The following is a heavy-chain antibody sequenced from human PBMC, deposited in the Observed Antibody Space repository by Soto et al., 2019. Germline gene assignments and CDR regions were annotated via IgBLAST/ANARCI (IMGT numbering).Heavy chain of an antibody. V-gene: IGHV3-48*01. Sequence: GGSLRLSCAASGFTFSSYSMNWVRQAPGKGLEWVSYISSSSTIYYADSVKGRFTISRDNARNSLYLQMNSLRAEDTAVYYCARSVGSGGSCYFGYWGQGTLVTVSS. CDR2: ISSSSTI. CDR3: ARSVGSGGSCYFGY. CDR1: GFTFSSYS. D-gene: IGHD2-15*01. J-gene: IGHJ4*02.